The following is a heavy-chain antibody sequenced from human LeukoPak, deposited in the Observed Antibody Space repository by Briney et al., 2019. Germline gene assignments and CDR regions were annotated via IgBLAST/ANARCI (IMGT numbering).Heavy chain of an antibody. CDR1: GFTFSSYG. D-gene: IGHD3-10*01. CDR3: ARVNYYGSGSYYYYYYGMDV. CDR2: ISGSGGLT. J-gene: IGHJ6*02. Sequence: GGSLRLSCAASGFTFSSYGMNWVRQAPGKGLEWVSTISGSGGLTYYADSVKGRFTISRDNAKNSLYLQMNSLRAEDTAVYYCARVNYYGSGSYYYYYYGMDVWGQGTTVTVSS. V-gene: IGHV3-21*01.